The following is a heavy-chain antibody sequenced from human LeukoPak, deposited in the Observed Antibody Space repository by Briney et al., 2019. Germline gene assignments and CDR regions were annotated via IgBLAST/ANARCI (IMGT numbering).Heavy chain of an antibody. V-gene: IGHV1-2*02. D-gene: IGHD3-10*01. J-gene: IGHJ4*02. CDR3: ARADLNYGEVQYYFDY. CDR2: INPNSGGT. Sequence: ASVKVSCKASGYTFTDYYMHWVRQAPGQGLEWMGWINPNSGGTNSAQKFQGRVTLTRDTSISTAYMELSRLKSDDTAMYYCARADLNYGEVQYYFDYWGQGTLVTVSS. CDR1: GYTFTDYY.